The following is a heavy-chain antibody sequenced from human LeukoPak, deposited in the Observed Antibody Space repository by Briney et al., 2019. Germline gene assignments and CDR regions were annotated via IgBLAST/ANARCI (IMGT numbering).Heavy chain of an antibody. CDR2: IYTSGST. CDR1: GDSISSGNYY. CDR3: ARGGGILNYYGSGSYYNDFDY. Sequence: SETLSLTCTVSGDSISSGNYYWSWIRQPAGKGLEWIGRIYTSGSTNYNPSLKSRVIIAVDTSKNQFSLKLSSLTAADTAVYYCARGGGILNYYGSGSYYNDFDYWGQGTLVTVSS. J-gene: IGHJ4*02. V-gene: IGHV4-61*02. D-gene: IGHD3-10*01.